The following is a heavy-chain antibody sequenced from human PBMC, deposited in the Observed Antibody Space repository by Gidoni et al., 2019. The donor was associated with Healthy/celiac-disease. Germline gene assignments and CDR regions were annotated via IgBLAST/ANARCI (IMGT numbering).Heavy chain of an antibody. CDR3: ARGRQTRLGPPRAQDYFDY. CDR1: GGSISSGGYS. Sequence: QLQLQESGSGLVKPSQTLSLTCAVSGGSISSGGYSWSWIRQPPGKGLAWIGYIYHSGSTYYHPSLKSRVTTSVDRSKNQFSLKLSSVTAADTAVYYCARGRQTRLGPPRAQDYFDYWGQGTLVTVSS. V-gene: IGHV4-30-2*01. D-gene: IGHD1-26*01. J-gene: IGHJ4*02. CDR2: IYHSGST.